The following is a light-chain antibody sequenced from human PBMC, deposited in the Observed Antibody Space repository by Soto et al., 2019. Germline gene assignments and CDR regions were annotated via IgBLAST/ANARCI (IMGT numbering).Light chain of an antibody. V-gene: IGLV2-14*01. J-gene: IGLJ1*01. CDR2: EVS. CDR3: SSYTSSRAYG. Sequence: QSVLTQPASVSGSPGQSITISCTGTSSDVGGYNYVSWYQQQSGKAPKLMIHEVSNRPSGVSNRFSGSKSGNTASLTISGLQAEEEADYYCSSYTSSRAYGFVIGTKVTVL. CDR1: SSDVGGYNY.